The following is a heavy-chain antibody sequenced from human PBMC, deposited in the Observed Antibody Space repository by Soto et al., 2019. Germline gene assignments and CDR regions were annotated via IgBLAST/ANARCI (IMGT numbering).Heavy chain of an antibody. J-gene: IGHJ3*02. Sequence: ASVKVSCKASGYTFTSYYMHWVRQAPGQGLEWMGIINPSGGSTSYAQKFQGRVTMTRDTSTSTVYMELSSLRSEDTAVYYCARDTLPRRGYDWFAFDIWGQGTMVTVSS. V-gene: IGHV1-46*01. D-gene: IGHD5-12*01. CDR3: ARDTLPRRGYDWFAFDI. CDR1: GYTFTSYY. CDR2: INPSGGST.